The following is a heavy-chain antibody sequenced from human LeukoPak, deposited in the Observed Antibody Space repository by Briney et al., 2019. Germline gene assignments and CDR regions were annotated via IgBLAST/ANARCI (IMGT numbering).Heavy chain of an antibody. V-gene: IGHV4-59*01. Sequence: SETLSLTCSVSGVSSSSFYWSWIRQPPGKGLEWIGYIFYSGSTNYNPSHKSRVTISVDTSKTQFSLKLSSVTAADTAVYYCAVYSSGFPIWGQGTMVTLSS. D-gene: IGHD6-19*01. J-gene: IGHJ3*02. CDR3: AVYSSGFPI. CDR2: IFYSGST. CDR1: GVSSSSFY.